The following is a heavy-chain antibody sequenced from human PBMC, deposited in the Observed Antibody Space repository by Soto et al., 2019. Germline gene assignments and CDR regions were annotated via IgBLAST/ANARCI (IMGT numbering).Heavy chain of an antibody. J-gene: IGHJ5*01. V-gene: IGHV1-69*02. CDR3: ATGRRSDLQVALFDS. CDR2: VIPILEMT. D-gene: IGHD2-21*01. Sequence: QVHQVQSGAEVKRPGSSVKVSCKASGGTFTSNSDNWVRQAPGQGLEWMGRVIPILEMTNYAQKFQGRVTITADTSTGTVYMELNSLRSEDTAIYYCATGRRSDLQVALFDSWGHGTLVTVSA. CDR1: GGTFTSNS.